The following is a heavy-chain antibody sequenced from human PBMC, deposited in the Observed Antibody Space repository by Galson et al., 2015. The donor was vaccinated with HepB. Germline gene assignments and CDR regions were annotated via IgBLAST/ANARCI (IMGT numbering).Heavy chain of an antibody. CDR2: ISYDGSNK. D-gene: IGHD6-19*01. CDR1: GFTFSSYA. V-gene: IGHV3-30*04. J-gene: IGHJ4*02. Sequence: SLRLSCAASGFTFSSYAMHWVRQAPGKGLEWVAVISYDGSNKYYADSVKGRFTISRDNSKNTLYLQMNSLRAEDTAVYYCARGASDRYSSGWIWGQGTLVTVSS. CDR3: ARGASDRYSSGWI.